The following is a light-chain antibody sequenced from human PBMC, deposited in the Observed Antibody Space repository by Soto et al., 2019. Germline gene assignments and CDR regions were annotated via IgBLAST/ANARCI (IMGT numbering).Light chain of an antibody. Sequence: EIVLTQSPGTLSLSPGERATLSCRASQSVSSSYLAWYQQKPGQAPRLLIYGASSRATGIPDRFSGSGSGTDFTLTISRLEPADCAVYYCQQYGRSPGTFGEGTKVEIK. J-gene: IGKJ1*01. CDR2: GAS. V-gene: IGKV3-20*01. CDR3: QQYGRSPGT. CDR1: QSVSSSY.